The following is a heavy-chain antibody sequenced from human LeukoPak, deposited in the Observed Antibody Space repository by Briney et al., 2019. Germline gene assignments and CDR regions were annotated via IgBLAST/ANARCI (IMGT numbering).Heavy chain of an antibody. J-gene: IGHJ6*03. CDR1: GYTFTSYY. CDR2: INPSGGST. D-gene: IGHD5/OR15-5a*01. CDR3: ARDSVPRNPYYYYYYMDV. V-gene: IGHV1-46*01. Sequence: GASVKVSCKASGYTFTSYYMHWVRQAPGQGLEWMGIINPSGGSTSYAQKLQGRVTMTTDTSTSTAYMELRSLRSDDTAVYYCARDSVPRNPYYYYYYMDVWGKGTTVTVSS.